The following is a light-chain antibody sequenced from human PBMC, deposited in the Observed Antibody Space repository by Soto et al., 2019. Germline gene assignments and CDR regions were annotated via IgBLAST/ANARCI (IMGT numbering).Light chain of an antibody. V-gene: IGKV1-5*03. CDR2: RAS. Sequence: DIQMTQSPSTLSASVGDRVSITCRASQRISNWLAWYKQKPGKPPKLLIYRASSLESGVPSRFSGSGSGTEFTLTINSMQPEDFATYYCQQYNTYPTFGPGTKVDIK. J-gene: IGKJ3*01. CDR1: QRISNW. CDR3: QQYNTYPT.